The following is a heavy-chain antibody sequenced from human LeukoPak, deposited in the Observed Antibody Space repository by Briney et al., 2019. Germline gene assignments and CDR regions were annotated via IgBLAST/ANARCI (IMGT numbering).Heavy chain of an antibody. CDR2: IHYSGRT. V-gene: IGHV4-31*03. D-gene: IGHD3-22*01. Sequence: SQTLSLTCSVSDGSVSSADFYWSWIRQHPGKGLEWIGHIHYSGRTYYNPSLKSRVAISLDTSKNQFSLKLGSVTAADTAVYYCARVEIITMIVAGGFDYWGQGTLVTVSS. CDR3: ARVEIITMIVAGGFDY. J-gene: IGHJ4*02. CDR1: DGSVSSADFY.